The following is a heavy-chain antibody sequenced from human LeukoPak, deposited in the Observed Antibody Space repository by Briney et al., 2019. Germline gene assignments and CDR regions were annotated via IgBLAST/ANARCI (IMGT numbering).Heavy chain of an antibody. Sequence: PGGSLRLSCAASGFTFSNYAMHWVRQAPGTGLEWVAVISYDGSNKYYADSVKGRFTVSRDNSKNTLYLQMNSLRAEDTAVYYCAIKTRHTSGTYFAHFGYWGQGTLVTVSS. J-gene: IGHJ4*02. CDR3: AIKTRHTSGTYFAHFGY. CDR2: ISYDGSNK. V-gene: IGHV3-30-3*01. CDR1: GFTFSNYA. D-gene: IGHD3-10*01.